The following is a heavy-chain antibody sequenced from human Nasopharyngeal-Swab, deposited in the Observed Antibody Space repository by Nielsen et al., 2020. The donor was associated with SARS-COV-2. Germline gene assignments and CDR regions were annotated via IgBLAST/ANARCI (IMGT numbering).Heavy chain of an antibody. CDR2: ISYDGSNK. V-gene: IGHV3-30-3*01. CDR3: ARDLGRSLYGMDV. Sequence: GESLKISCAASGFTFSSYAMHWVRQAPGKGLEWVAVISYDGSNKYYADSVKGRFPISRDNSKNTLYLQMNSRRAEDTAVYYCARDLGRSLYGMDVWGQGTTVTVSS. CDR1: GFTFSSYA. J-gene: IGHJ6*02. D-gene: IGHD3/OR15-3a*01.